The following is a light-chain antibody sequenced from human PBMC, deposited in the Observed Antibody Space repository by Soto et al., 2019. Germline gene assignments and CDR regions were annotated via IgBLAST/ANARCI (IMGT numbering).Light chain of an antibody. J-gene: IGLJ1*01. CDR2: EVS. CDR3: TSYTSTSTLV. V-gene: IGLV2-14*01. CDR1: GSDVGGYNY. Sequence: QSVLTQPASVSGSPGQSITISCTGTGSDVGGYNYVSWYQHHPGEAPKLMIYEVSNRPSGVSNRFSGSKSGNTASLTISGLQAEDEADYYCTSYTSTSTLVFGTGTKVTVL.